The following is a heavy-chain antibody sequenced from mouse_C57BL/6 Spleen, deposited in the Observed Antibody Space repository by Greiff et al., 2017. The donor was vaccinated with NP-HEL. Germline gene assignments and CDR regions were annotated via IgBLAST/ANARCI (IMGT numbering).Heavy chain of an antibody. D-gene: IGHD1-1*01. CDR2: IRNKANGYTT. CDR3: ERYITDYGSSSYYFDY. Sequence: EVQLKESGGGLVQPGGSLSLSCAASGFTFTDYYMSWVRQPPGKALEWLGFIRNKANGYTTEYSASVKGRFTISRDNSQSILYLQMNDLRAEDSDTYYWERYITDYGSSSYYFDYWGQGTTLTVSS. CDR1: GFTFTDYY. V-gene: IGHV7-3*01. J-gene: IGHJ2*01.